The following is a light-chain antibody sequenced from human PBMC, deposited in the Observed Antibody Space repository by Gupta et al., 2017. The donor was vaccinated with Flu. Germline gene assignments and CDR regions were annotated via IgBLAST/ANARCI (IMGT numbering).Light chain of an antibody. CDR1: QSISTS. Sequence: EILMPQSPATLSVSPGERATLSCRASQSISTSLAWYQQKPGQAPRLLIYDASTRGSGVPDRFRGSGCGTEFTLTSRGLQYEDVAVYYWQQEGTWMTFGQGTKVEIK. CDR3: QQEGTWMT. J-gene: IGKJ1*01. CDR2: DAS. V-gene: IGKV3-15*01.